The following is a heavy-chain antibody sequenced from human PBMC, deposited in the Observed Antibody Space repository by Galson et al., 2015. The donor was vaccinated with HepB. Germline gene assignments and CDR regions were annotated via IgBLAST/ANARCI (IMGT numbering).Heavy chain of an antibody. Sequence: SLRLSCAASGFTAISNYVTWVRQAPGKGLEWVSVIYFGGTTYYADSVKGRFTISRDHSKNTMYLQMNSLRAEDTAVYYCARGGWFGNAFDVWGQGTLVTVSS. CDR3: ARGGWFGNAFDV. J-gene: IGHJ3*01. V-gene: IGHV3-66*01. D-gene: IGHD3-10*01. CDR1: GFTAISNY. CDR2: IYFGGTT.